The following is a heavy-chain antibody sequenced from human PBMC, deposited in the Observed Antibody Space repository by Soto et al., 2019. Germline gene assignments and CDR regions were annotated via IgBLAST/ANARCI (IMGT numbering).Heavy chain of an antibody. V-gene: IGHV3-30*04. J-gene: IGHJ6*02. CDR2: ISYDGGNK. CDR1: GFTFCSYA. Sequence: GGSLRLSCAASGFTFCSYAMHWVRQAPGKGLEWVAVISYDGGNKYYADSVKGRFTISRDNSKNTLYLQMNSLRAEDTAVYYCAKDRILGDYYGMDVWGQGTTVTVSS. D-gene: IGHD3-16*01. CDR3: AKDRILGDYYGMDV.